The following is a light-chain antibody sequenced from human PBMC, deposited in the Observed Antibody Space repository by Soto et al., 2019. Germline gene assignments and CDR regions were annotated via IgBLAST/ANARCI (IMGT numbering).Light chain of an antibody. Sequence: QSALTQPASVSGSPGQSITISCTGTSSDVGNYNLVSWYQHHPGTAPKLMVYEVTKRPSGVSSRFSGSKSGNTASLTISGLLAEDEAYDYCCSAANRQSAVVFGGGTKLTVL. J-gene: IGLJ2*01. CDR2: EVT. CDR3: CSAANRQSAVV. CDR1: SSDVGNYNL. V-gene: IGLV2-23*02.